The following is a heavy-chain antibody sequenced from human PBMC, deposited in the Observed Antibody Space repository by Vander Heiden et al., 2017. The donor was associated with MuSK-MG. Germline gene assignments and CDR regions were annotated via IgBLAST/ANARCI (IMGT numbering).Heavy chain of an antibody. D-gene: IGHD4-4*01. V-gene: IGHV3-9*01. J-gene: IGHJ3*01. CDR1: GFSFDGDT. Sequence: EVQLVESGGGLIQPGRSLRLSCAASGFSFDGDTMHWVRHAPGKGLEWVSGISGDSVHTGDAVTVKGRFTVSRYNTMNSLYLQMQSVGAEDADLYYCAKRYSNTTRALDVWGQGTMVTVSS. CDR3: AKRYSNTTRALDV. CDR2: ISGDSVHT.